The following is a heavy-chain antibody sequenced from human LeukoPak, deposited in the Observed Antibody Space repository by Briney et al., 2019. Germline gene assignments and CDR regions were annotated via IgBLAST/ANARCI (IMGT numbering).Heavy chain of an antibody. V-gene: IGHV3-23*01. CDR2: ISYNGGST. Sequence: GGSLRLSCAASGFTFSNFAMSWVRQAPGKGLEWVSSISYNGGSTYYADSVKGRFTISRDNFKNTLYLQMNSLRAEDTALYYCAKDHSSSWYPLGYFDYWGQGTLVTVSS. D-gene: IGHD6-13*01. CDR1: GFTFSNFA. CDR3: AKDHSSSWYPLGYFDY. J-gene: IGHJ4*02.